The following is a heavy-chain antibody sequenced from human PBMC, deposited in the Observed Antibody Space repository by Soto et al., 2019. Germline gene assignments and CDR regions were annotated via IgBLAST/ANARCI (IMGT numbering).Heavy chain of an antibody. J-gene: IGHJ4*02. CDR1: GFTFSSYG. CDR2: IWYDGSNK. CDR3: AREDPEEYSSDY. Sequence: PGWSLRLSCAASGFTFSSYGMHWVRQAPGKGLEWVAVIWYDGSNKYYADSVKGRFTIARDNSKNTLYLQMNSLRAEDTAVYYCAREDPEEYSSDYWGQGTLVTVSS. D-gene: IGHD6-13*01. V-gene: IGHV3-33*01.